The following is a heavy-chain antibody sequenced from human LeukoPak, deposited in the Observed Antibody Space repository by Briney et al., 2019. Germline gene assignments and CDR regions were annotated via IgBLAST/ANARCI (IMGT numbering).Heavy chain of an antibody. J-gene: IGHJ6*03. CDR3: ARGESNAYYYYYYYMDV. Sequence: GASVKVSCKASGYTFTSYGISWVRQAPGQGLEWMGWISAYNGNTNYAQKLQGRVTMTTDTSTSTAYMELRSLRSDDTAVYYCARGESNAYYYYYYYMDVWGKGTTVTVSS. CDR2: ISAYNGNT. D-gene: IGHD2-2*01. CDR1: GYTFTSYG. V-gene: IGHV1-18*01.